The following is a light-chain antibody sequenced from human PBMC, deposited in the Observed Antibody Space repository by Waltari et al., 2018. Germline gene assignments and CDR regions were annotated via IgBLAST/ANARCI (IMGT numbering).Light chain of an antibody. CDR1: QSVRRD. Sequence: EIVLTQSPATLSLSPGERASLSCRASQSVRRDLAWYRQKPGQAPRLLIFDASIRATGTPARFSGSGSGTDFTLTISSLEPEDFAVYYCQQRRDWPLTFGGGTKVEIK. V-gene: IGKV3-11*01. J-gene: IGKJ4*01. CDR2: DAS. CDR3: QQRRDWPLT.